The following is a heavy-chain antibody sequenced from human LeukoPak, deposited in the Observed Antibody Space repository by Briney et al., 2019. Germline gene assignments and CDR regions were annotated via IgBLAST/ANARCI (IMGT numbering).Heavy chain of an antibody. CDR3: AKSAYYNASGYYREYYFDY. J-gene: IGHJ4*02. Sequence: GGSLRLSCAASGFTFTNYPMHWVRQAPGKGLEWVSSISGSGGSTHYADSVKGRFTISRDKTKNTLYLQMNSLRAEDTAVYYCAKSAYYNASGYYREYYFDYWGQGTLVTVSS. CDR2: ISGSGGST. CDR1: GFTFTNYP. V-gene: IGHV3-23*01. D-gene: IGHD3-22*01.